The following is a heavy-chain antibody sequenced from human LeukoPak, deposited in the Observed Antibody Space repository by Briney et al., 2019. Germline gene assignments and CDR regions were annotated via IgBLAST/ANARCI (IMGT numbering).Heavy chain of an antibody. D-gene: IGHD3-9*01. J-gene: IGHJ3*01. CDR2: IIPILDVT. CDR1: GYTFTSYG. Sequence: SVKVSCRASGYTFTSYGISWVRQAPGQGLEWMGRIIPILDVTDYAQNFQGRVTITADKSTSTAYMEVNSLRFEDTAVYYCARGRESSKLTSGFQSFDWLSDSFDLWGQGTIVTVSS. CDR3: ARGRESSKLTSGFQSFDWLSDSFDL. V-gene: IGHV1-69*04.